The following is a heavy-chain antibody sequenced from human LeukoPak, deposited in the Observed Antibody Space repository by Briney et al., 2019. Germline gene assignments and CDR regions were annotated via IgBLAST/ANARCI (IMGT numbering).Heavy chain of an antibody. CDR2: ISSSGSTI. CDR3: ARDSIFFSSGWHVGPD. V-gene: IGHV3-48*03. Sequence: PRGSLRLSCAASGFTFSSYEMNWVRQAPGKGLEWVSYISSSGSTIYYADSVKGRFTISRDNAKNSLYLQMNSLRAEDTAVYYCARDSIFFSSGWHVGPDWGQGTLVTVSS. J-gene: IGHJ4*02. CDR1: GFTFSSYE. D-gene: IGHD6-19*01.